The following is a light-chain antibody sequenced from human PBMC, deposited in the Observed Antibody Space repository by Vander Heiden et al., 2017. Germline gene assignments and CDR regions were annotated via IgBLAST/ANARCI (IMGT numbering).Light chain of an antibody. CDR1: QRLFSNSKNMNY. J-gene: IGKJ5*01. CDR3: QQYYGAPIT. CDR2: WAS. V-gene: IGKV4-1*01. Sequence: IVMTQSPDSLAVSLGQRATFNCKSSQRLFSNSKNMNYLLWYQQKAGQPPKGLIYWASTRESGVPDRFSGSGSGTDFTLTISSRQAEDGAVYYCQQYYGAPITFGQGTRLEIK.